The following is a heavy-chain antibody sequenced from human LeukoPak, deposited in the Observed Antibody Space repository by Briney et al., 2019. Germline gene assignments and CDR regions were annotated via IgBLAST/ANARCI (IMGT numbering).Heavy chain of an antibody. J-gene: IGHJ5*02. V-gene: IGHV3-48*01. D-gene: IGHD3-10*01. CDR1: GFTFSSYS. Sequence: GGSLRLSCAASGFTFSSYSMNWVRQAPGKGLEWVSYISSASNTIYYADSVKARFTISRDNAKNSLYPQMNSLRAEDTAMYYCARGGWFGDNNWFDPWGQGTLVTVSS. CDR3: ARGGWFGDNNWFDP. CDR2: ISSASNTI.